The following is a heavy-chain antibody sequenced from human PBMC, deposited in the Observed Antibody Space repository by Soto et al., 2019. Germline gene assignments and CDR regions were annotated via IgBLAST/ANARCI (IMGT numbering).Heavy chain of an antibody. Sequence: GGSLRLSCAASGFTFSDYYMSWIRQAPGKGLEWVSYISSSGSTIYYADSVKGRFTISRDNAKNSLYLQMNSLRAEDTAVYYCAGGVVPAARIHYYYGMDVWGQGTTVTVSS. V-gene: IGHV3-11*01. J-gene: IGHJ6*02. D-gene: IGHD2-2*01. CDR2: ISSSGSTI. CDR3: AGGVVPAARIHYYYGMDV. CDR1: GFTFSDYY.